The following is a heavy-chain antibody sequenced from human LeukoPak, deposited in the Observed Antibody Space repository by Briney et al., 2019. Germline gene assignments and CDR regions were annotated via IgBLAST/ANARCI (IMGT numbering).Heavy chain of an antibody. CDR2: IYTSGST. CDR3: ARGSTQKILTGYPWAFDI. V-gene: IGHV4-61*02. CDR1: GGSISSGSYY. J-gene: IGHJ3*02. D-gene: IGHD3-9*01. Sequence: SETLSLTCTVSGGSISSGSYYWNWIRQPAGKGLEWIGRIYTSGSTNYNPSLKSRVTISVDTSKNQFSLKLSSVTAADTAVYYCARGSTQKILTGYPWAFDIWGQGTMVTVSS.